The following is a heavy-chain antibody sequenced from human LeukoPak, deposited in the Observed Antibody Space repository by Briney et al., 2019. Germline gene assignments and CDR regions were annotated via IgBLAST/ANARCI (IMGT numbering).Heavy chain of an antibody. J-gene: IGHJ6*03. V-gene: IGHV4-59*01. D-gene: IGHD3-16*01. CDR1: GGSISTYY. Sequence: SETLSLTCTLSGGSISTYYWTWIRQPPGKGLEWIGYIYYSGSTNYNPSLKSRVTISVDTSENQISLKLTSVTAADTAVYYCARGASYMDVWGKGTTVTVSS. CDR2: IYYSGST. CDR3: ARGASYMDV.